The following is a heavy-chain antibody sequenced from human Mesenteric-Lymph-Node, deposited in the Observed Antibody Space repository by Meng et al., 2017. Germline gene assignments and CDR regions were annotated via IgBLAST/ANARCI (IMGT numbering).Heavy chain of an antibody. CDR2: FGGGGGGA. CDR1: GFTFSTYT. CDR3: AKEYTVGHPAFAY. V-gene: IGHV3-23*01. J-gene: IGHJ4*02. D-gene: IGHD1-1*01. Sequence: GGSLRLSCAASGFTFSTYTMTWIRQAPGKGLEWVSAFGGGGGGAYYADSVKGRFTISRDNSKNTLSLQMNSLRVEDTAIYYCAKEYTVGHPAFAYWGQGTLVTVSS.